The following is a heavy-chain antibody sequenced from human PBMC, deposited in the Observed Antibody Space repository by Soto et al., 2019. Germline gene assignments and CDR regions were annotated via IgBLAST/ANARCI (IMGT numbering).Heavy chain of an antibody. Sequence: QVQLQESGPGLVKPSETLSLTCTVSGGSISSYYWSWIRQPPGKGLEWIGYIYYSGSTNYNPSLKSRVTISVDTSKNQFSLKLSSVTAADTAVYYCARHVHDYGDYPDAFDIWGQGTMVTVSS. CDR3: ARHVHDYGDYPDAFDI. CDR2: IYYSGST. J-gene: IGHJ3*02. D-gene: IGHD4-17*01. CDR1: GGSISSYY. V-gene: IGHV4-59*08.